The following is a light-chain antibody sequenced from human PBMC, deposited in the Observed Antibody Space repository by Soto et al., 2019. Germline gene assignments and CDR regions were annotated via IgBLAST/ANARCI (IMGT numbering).Light chain of an antibody. Sequence: IVRTHSPDSLAVSLGERATINCKSSQSVLYSANDENYLAWYQQKPGQPPKLLIYWASTRESGVPDRFSGSGSRTDFTLTISSLQAEDVAVYYCQQYYTTPWAFGQGTKVDI. CDR2: WAS. V-gene: IGKV4-1*01. CDR1: QSVLYSANDENY. J-gene: IGKJ1*01. CDR3: QQYYTTPWA.